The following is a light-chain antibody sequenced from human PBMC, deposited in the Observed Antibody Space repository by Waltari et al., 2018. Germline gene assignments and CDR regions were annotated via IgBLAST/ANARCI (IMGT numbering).Light chain of an antibody. CDR2: DAS. J-gene: IGKJ1*01. CDR1: QSVSRT. V-gene: IGKV3-20*01. Sequence: EVMLTQSPGTLSLSPGERATLSCRASQSVSRTLAWYQQKPGQAPRLLIYDASRRATGIPDRFSGSGSGTDFSLTISRLEPEDFAVHYCQKYGTLPATFGQGTKVEIK. CDR3: QKYGTLPAT.